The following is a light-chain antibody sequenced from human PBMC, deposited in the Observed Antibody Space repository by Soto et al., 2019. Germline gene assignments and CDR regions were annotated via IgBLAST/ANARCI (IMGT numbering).Light chain of an antibody. CDR1: QSVSSSY. Sequence: LVLTQSPGTLSLSPGERATLSCRASQSVSSSYLAWSQQKPGQAPRLLIYGASSRATGIPDRFSGSGSGKDFTLSISRLEPEDFAVYYCQQYGSSPPYNFGQGTKLEIK. J-gene: IGKJ2*01. CDR2: GAS. CDR3: QQYGSSPPYN. V-gene: IGKV3-20*01.